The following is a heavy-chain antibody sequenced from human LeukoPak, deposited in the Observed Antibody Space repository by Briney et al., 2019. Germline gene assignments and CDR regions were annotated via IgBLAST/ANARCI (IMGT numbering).Heavy chain of an antibody. J-gene: IGHJ4*02. CDR3: ARGGPGEFGELFYYFDY. D-gene: IGHD3-10*01. Sequence: SETLSLTCTVSGDSISSYYWSWIRQPPGEGLEWIGYFYYSGSTNYNPSLKSRVTISVDTSKNQFSLKLSSVTAADTAVYYCARGGPGEFGELFYYFDYWGQGTLVTVSS. CDR2: FYYSGST. V-gene: IGHV4-59*01. CDR1: GDSISSYY.